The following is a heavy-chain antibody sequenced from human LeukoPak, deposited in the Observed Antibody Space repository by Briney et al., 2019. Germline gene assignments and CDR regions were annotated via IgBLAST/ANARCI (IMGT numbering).Heavy chain of an antibody. CDR2: INGLGDGT. D-gene: IGHD6-6*01. CDR3: AKDRPNGMDV. CDR1: GFSFRSYA. Sequence: GGSLRLSCVASGFSFRSYAMNWVRQAPGKGLEWVSGINGLGDGTYYADSVKGRFVIFRDNSKSTLYLQMNSLRAEDTAVFYCAKDRPNGMDVWGQGTTVTVSS. V-gene: IGHV3-23*01. J-gene: IGHJ6*02.